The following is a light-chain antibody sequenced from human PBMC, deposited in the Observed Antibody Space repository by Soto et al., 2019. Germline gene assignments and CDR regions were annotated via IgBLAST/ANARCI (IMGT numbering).Light chain of an antibody. CDR3: CSFARSTTFYV. CDR2: EGD. Sequence: QSALTQPASVSGSPGQSITISCSGTSSDVGSSNLVSWYQQHPGKAPKLIIFEGDRRPSGGSGRFSGSKSGNTASLTISGLQAEDEADYYCCSFARSTTFYVFGTGTKLTVL. J-gene: IGLJ1*01. CDR1: SSDVGSSNL. V-gene: IGLV2-23*01.